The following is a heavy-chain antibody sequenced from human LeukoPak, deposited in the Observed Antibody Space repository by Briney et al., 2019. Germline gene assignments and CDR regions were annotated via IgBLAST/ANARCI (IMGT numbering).Heavy chain of an antibody. J-gene: IGHJ1*01. CDR2: ISYDGSNK. V-gene: IGHV3-30*18. Sequence: QPGGSLRLSCAASGFTFSSYGMHWVRQAPGKGLEWVAVISYDGSNKYYADSVKGRFTISRDNSKNTLYLQMNSLRAEDTAVYYCAKDQGYFQHWGQGTLVTVSS. CDR1: GFTFSSYG. CDR3: AKDQGYFQH.